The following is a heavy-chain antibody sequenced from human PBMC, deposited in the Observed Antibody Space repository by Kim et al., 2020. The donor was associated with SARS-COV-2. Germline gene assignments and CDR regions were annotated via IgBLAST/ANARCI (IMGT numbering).Heavy chain of an antibody. Sequence: SETLSLTCAVSGGSISSSNWWCCVRQPPGKGLEWIGGIYHSGSTTYNPSLKSRVTISVDKSKNQFSLQLSSVTAADTAVYYCAKAVWFGQLLDYYFDYWGQGTLVTVSS. CDR3: AKAVWFGQLLDYYFDY. D-gene: IGHD3-10*01. J-gene: IGHJ4*02. CDR2: IYHSGST. CDR1: GGSISSSNW. V-gene: IGHV4-4*02.